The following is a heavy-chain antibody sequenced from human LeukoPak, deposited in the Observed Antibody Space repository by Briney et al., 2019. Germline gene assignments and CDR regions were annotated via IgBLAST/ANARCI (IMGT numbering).Heavy chain of an antibody. CDR3: ARGPTTLLLGYYFDY. D-gene: IGHD1-26*01. CDR1: GGSISSSSYY. V-gene: IGHV4-39*07. CDR2: IYYSGST. Sequence: PSETLSLTCTVSGGSISSSSYYWGWIRQPPGKGLEWIGSIYYSGSTYYNPSLKSRVTISVDTSKNQFSLKLSSVTAADTAVYYCARGPTTLLLGYYFDYWGQGTLVTVSS. J-gene: IGHJ4*02.